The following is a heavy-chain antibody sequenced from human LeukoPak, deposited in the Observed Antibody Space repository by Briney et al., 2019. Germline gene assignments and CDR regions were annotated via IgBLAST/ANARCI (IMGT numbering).Heavy chain of an antibody. CDR3: ARNMVGDCSSTSCYTDY. Sequence: GASVKVSCKASGYTFTSYGISWVRQAPGQGLEWMGWISAYNGNTNYAQKLQGRVTMTTDTSTSTAYMELRSLRSDDTAVYYCARNMVGDCSSTSCYTDYWGQGTLVTVSS. CDR1: GYTFTSYG. CDR2: ISAYNGNT. J-gene: IGHJ4*02. V-gene: IGHV1-18*01. D-gene: IGHD2-2*02.